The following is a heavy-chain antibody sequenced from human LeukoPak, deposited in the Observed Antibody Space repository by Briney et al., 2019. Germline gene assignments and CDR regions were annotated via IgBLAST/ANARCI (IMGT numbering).Heavy chain of an antibody. V-gene: IGHV3-53*01. CDR3: ARGVEPLAANTLAY. CDR2: LYSDGNT. D-gene: IGHD1-14*01. J-gene: IGHJ4*02. CDR1: AFTVITND. Sequence: GGSLRLSCAASAFTVITNDMTWVRQAPGKGLEWVSVLYSDGNTKYADSVQGRFTISRDNSKNTLYLEMNSLSPDDTAVYYCARGVEPLAANTLAYWGQGTLVTVSS.